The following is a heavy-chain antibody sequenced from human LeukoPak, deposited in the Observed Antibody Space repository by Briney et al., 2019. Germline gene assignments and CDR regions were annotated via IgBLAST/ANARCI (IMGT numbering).Heavy chain of an antibody. D-gene: IGHD3-16*01. Sequence: SETLSLTCAVSGGSISSTNWWNWVRQPPGKGLEWIGEIYHSGSTYYNPSLKGRVTISVDTSKNQFSLKLSSVTAADTAVYYCARVSGGYYWGQGTLVTVSS. V-gene: IGHV4-4*02. J-gene: IGHJ4*02. CDR1: GGSISSTNW. CDR3: ARVSGGYY. CDR2: IYHSGST.